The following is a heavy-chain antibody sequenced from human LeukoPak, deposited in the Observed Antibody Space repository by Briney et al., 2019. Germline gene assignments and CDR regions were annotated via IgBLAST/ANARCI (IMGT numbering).Heavy chain of an antibody. CDR3: ARDEGYCSGGSCSPKAYNWFDP. Sequence: SETLSLTCAVYGGSFSGYYWSWIRQPAGKGLEWIGRIYTSGSTNYNPSLKSRVTMSVDTSKNQFSLKLSSVTAADTAVYYCARDEGYCSGGSCSPKAYNWFDPWGQGTPVTVSS. J-gene: IGHJ5*02. CDR1: GGSFSGYY. V-gene: IGHV4-4*07. D-gene: IGHD2-15*01. CDR2: IYTSGST.